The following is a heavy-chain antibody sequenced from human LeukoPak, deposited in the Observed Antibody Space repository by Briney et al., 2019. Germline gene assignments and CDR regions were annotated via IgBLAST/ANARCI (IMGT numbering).Heavy chain of an antibody. J-gene: IGHJ4*02. Sequence: PSETLSLTCAVYGGSFSGYYWSWIRQPPGKGLEWIEEINHSGSTNYNPSLKSRVTISVDTSKNQFSLKLSSVTAADTAVYYCARGHGGYYYDSSGYYLFGWGQGTLVTVPS. D-gene: IGHD3-22*01. CDR2: INHSGST. V-gene: IGHV4-34*01. CDR1: GGSFSGYY. CDR3: ARGHGGYYYDSSGYYLFG.